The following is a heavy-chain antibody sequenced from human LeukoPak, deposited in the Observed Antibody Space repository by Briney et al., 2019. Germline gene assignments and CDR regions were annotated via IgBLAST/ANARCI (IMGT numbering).Heavy chain of an antibody. CDR3: ARVGPPTPTIATAGTGYFQH. D-gene: IGHD6-13*01. CDR2: INTNTGNP. J-gene: IGHJ1*01. CDR1: GYTFTTYA. Sequence: ASVKVSCRASGYTFTTYALNWVRQAPGQGLEWMGWINTNTGNPTYAQGFTGRFVFSLDTSVSTAYLQISSLKAEDTAVYYCARVGPPTPTIATAGTGYFQHWGQGTLVTVSS. V-gene: IGHV7-4-1*02.